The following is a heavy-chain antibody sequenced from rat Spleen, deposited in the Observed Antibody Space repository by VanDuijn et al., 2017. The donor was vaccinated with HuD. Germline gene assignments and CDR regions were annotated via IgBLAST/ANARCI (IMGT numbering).Heavy chain of an antibody. V-gene: IGHV5S10*01. Sequence: EVQLVESGGGLVQPGRSLKLSCAASGFTFSDYNMAWVRQAPKKGLEWVATISSDGRRNYYRDSVKGRFTISRDHAKSTLYLQMDSLRSEDTATYYCTRHDYSGVITNWFAYWGQGTLVTVSS. J-gene: IGHJ3*01. D-gene: IGHD4-3*01. CDR1: GFTFSDYN. CDR2: ISSDGRRN. CDR3: TRHDYSGVITNWFAY.